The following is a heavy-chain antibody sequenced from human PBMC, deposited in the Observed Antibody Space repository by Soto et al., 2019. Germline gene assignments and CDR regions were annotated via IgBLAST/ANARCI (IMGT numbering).Heavy chain of an antibody. CDR1: GLTFSSYG. J-gene: IGHJ6*03. Sequence: GVSLRLACAAAGLTFSSYGMHWVRQAPGKGLEWVAVIWYDGSNKYYADSVKGRFTISRDNSKNTLYLQMNSLRAEDTAVYYCARGDYYMDVWGKGTTVTVSS. CDR3: ARGDYYMDV. CDR2: IWYDGSNK. V-gene: IGHV3-33*01.